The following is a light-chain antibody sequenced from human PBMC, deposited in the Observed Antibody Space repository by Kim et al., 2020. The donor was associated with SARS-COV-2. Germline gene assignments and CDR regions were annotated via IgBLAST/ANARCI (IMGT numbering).Light chain of an antibody. J-gene: IGKJ2*01. CDR2: LAS. CDR1: QSVSSNY. Sequence: SPGESAPRSCRASQSVSSNYLAWYHQRPGQAPRLLIYLASTRATGAPDRFSGSGSGTDFTLTIRRLEPEDSGVFYCQQYDTSPYTFGQGTKVDIK. CDR3: QQYDTSPYT. V-gene: IGKV3-20*01.